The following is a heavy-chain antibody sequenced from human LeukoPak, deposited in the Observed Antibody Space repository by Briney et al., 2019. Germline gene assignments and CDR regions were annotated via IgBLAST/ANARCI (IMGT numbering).Heavy chain of an antibody. V-gene: IGHV3-30*02. D-gene: IGHD5-12*01. CDR1: GFTFSSYG. CDR3: ARADSGYDAYFDY. J-gene: IGHJ4*02. CDR2: IRYDGSNT. Sequence: GGSLRLSCAASGFTFSSYGMHWVRQAPGKGLEWVAFIRYDGSNTYYADSVKGRFTISRDNSKNTLYLQMNSLRAEDTAVYYCARADSGYDAYFDYWGQGTLVTVSS.